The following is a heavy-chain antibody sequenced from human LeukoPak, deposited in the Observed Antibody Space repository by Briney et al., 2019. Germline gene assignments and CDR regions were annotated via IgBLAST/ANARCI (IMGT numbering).Heavy chain of an antibody. CDR1: GYTFTGYY. V-gene: IGHV1-2*02. CDR3: ARVPLKGDFWSGYYTGPAFDY. J-gene: IGHJ4*02. Sequence: GASVKVSCKASGYTFTGYYMHWVRQAPGQGLEWMGWINPNSGDTNYAQKFQGRVTMTRDTSISTAYMELSKLRSDDTAVYYCARVPLKGDFWSGYYTGPAFDYWGQGTLVTVSS. D-gene: IGHD3-3*01. CDR2: INPNSGDT.